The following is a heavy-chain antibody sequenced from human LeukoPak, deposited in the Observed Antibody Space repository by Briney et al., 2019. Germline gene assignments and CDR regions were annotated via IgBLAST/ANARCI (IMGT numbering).Heavy chain of an antibody. J-gene: IGHJ4*02. CDR2: IYYSGST. V-gene: IGHV4-39*07. CDR3: ARGRYYFDY. Sequence: SETLSLTCTASGGSISSSSYYWGWIRQPPGKGLEWIGSIYYSGSTYYNPSLKSRVTISVDTSKNQFSLKLSSVTAADTAVYYCARGRYYFDYWGQGTLVTVSS. CDR1: GGSISSSSYY.